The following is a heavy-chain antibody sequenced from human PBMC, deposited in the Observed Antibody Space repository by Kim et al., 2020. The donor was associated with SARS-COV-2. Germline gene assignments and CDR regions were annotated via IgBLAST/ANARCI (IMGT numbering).Heavy chain of an antibody. J-gene: IGHJ3*02. CDR2: IIPIFGTA. V-gene: IGHV1-69*13. CDR3: VTMTTSPPENAFDI. Sequence: SVKVSCKASGGTFSSYAISWVRQAPGQGLEWMGGIIPIFGTANYAQKFQGRVTITADESTSTAYMELSSLRSEDTAVYYCVTMTTSPPENAFDIWGQGTMVTVSS. CDR1: GGTFSSYA. D-gene: IGHD3-22*01.